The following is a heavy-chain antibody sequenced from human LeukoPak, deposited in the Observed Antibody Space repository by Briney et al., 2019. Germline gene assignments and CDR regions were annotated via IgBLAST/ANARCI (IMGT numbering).Heavy chain of an antibody. J-gene: IGHJ6*03. CDR2: IYTSGST. CDR3: ARSKVGATSHKTYYYYMDV. CDR1: GGSISSYY. V-gene: IGHV4-4*09. Sequence: PSETLSLTCTVSGGSISSYYWSWIRQPPGKGLEWIGYIYTSGSTNYNPSLKSRVTISVDTSKNQFSLKLSSVAAADTAVYYCARSKVGATSHKTYYYYMDVWGKGTTVTVSS. D-gene: IGHD1-26*01.